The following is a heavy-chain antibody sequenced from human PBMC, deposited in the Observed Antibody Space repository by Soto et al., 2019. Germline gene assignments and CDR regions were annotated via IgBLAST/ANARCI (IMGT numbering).Heavy chain of an antibody. CDR3: ARGPRGYSGYDRTLDY. J-gene: IGHJ4*02. CDR2: INPSGGST. V-gene: IGHV1-46*01. CDR1: GYTYTSYY. Sequence: GTSVKVSCEASGYTYTSYYMHWVRQAPGQGLEWMGIINPSGGSTSYAQKFQGRVTMTRDTSTSTVYMELSSLRSEDTAVYYCARGPRGYSGYDRTLDYWGQGTLVTVSS. D-gene: IGHD5-12*01.